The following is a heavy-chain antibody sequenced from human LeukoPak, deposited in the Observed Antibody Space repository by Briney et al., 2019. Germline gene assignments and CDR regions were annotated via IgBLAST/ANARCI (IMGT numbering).Heavy chain of an antibody. J-gene: IGHJ6*02. Sequence: GGSLRLSCAASGFIFSSYAMSWVRQAPGKGLEWVSDISGSGDRTNQADSVKGRFTISRDNSKNTLYLQMNSLRAEDTAVYYCAKGGSGYYYNNGMDVWGQGTTVTVSS. D-gene: IGHD3-3*01. CDR2: ISGSGDRT. V-gene: IGHV3-23*01. CDR1: GFIFSSYA. CDR3: AKGGSGYYYNNGMDV.